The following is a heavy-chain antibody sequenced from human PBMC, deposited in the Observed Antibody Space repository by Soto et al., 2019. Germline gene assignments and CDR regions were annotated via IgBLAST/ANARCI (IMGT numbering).Heavy chain of an antibody. CDR2: IFSNDKK. J-gene: IGHJ4*02. D-gene: IGHD3-3*01. V-gene: IGHV2-26*01. CDR1: GFSLSSVTMG. CDR3: ARTRSAYNFWSGGYDS. Sequence: QVTLKESGPVLVNPTETLTLTCTVSGFSLSSVTMGVSWIRQPPGKALEWLAHIFSNDKKSYTTSLKSRLTISKDTSKSQVVLTMTNMDSVDTATYFCARTRSAYNFWSGGYDSWGRGTLVTVSS.